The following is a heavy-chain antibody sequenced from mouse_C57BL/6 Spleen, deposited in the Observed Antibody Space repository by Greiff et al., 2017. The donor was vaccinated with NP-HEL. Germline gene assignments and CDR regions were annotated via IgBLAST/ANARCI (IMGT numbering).Heavy chain of an antibody. V-gene: IGHV1-82*01. D-gene: IGHD2-5*01. CDR2: IYPGDGDT. CDR1: GYAFSSSW. Sequence: QVQLQQSGPELVKPGASVKISCKASGYAFSSSWMNWVKQRPGKGLEWIGRIYPGDGDTNYNGKFKGKATLTADKSSSTAYMQLSSLTSEDSAVYFCAREGDSNFVFDYWGQGTTLTVSS. CDR3: AREGDSNFVFDY. J-gene: IGHJ2*01.